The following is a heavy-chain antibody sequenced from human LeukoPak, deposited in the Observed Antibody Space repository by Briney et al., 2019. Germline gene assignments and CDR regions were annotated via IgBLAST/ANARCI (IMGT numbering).Heavy chain of an antibody. D-gene: IGHD3-3*01. J-gene: IGHJ4*02. V-gene: IGHV4-59*01. Sequence: SETLSLTCTVSGGSISSYYWSWIRQPPGKGLEWIGYIYYSGSTNYNPSLKSRVTISVDTSKNQFSLKLSSVTAADTAVYYCARIHTKYHDFWTTRYYFDYWGQGTLVTVSS. CDR2: IYYSGST. CDR1: GGSISSYY. CDR3: ARIHTKYHDFWTTRYYFDY.